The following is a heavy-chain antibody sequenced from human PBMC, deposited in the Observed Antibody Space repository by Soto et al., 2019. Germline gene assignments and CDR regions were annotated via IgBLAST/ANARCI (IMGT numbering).Heavy chain of an antibody. CDR3: ARVGRGSYPIDY. V-gene: IGHV4-30-4*01. D-gene: IGHD1-26*01. J-gene: IGHJ4*02. Sequence: QVQLQESGPGLVKPSQTLSLTCTVSGGSISSGDYYWSWIRQPPGKGLEWIGYLYYSGSTYYNPSLKRRXXIXVXXSKHQFSLKLSSVTAADTAVYYCARVGRGSYPIDYWGQGTLVTVSS. CDR2: LYYSGST. CDR1: GGSISSGDYY.